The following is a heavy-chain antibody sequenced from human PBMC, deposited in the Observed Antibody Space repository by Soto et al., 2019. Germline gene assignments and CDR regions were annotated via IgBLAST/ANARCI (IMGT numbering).Heavy chain of an antibody. CDR1: NGSVSGYY. Sequence: PSETLSLTCTVSNGSVSGYYWSWIRQSPGKGLEWIGYIYYSGYTNYNPSLKSRVTISVDTSKNQFSLRLTSVTAADTAIYYCASHIGPNWFDPWGQETLVTVSS. CDR3: ASHIGPNWFDP. V-gene: IGHV4-59*08. CDR2: IYYSGYT. J-gene: IGHJ5*02. D-gene: IGHD2-15*01.